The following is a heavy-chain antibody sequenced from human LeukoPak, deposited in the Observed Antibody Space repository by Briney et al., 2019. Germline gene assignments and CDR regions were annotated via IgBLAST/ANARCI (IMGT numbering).Heavy chain of an antibody. CDR2: ISGSGGST. V-gene: IGHV3-23*01. CDR1: GFTFSSYA. Sequence: GGSLRLSCAASGFTFSSYAMSWVRQAPGKGLEWVSAISGSGGSTYYADSVKGRFTISRDNSKNTLYLQMNSLRAEDTAVYYCAKDPAARTLSPWFDPWGQGTLVTVSS. CDR3: AKDPAARTLSPWFDP. J-gene: IGHJ5*02.